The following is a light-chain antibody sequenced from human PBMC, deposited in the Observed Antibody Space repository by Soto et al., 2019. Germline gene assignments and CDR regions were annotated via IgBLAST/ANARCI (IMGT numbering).Light chain of an antibody. CDR3: QQYNNWPGS. CDR1: ESISNN. CDR2: GAA. V-gene: IGKV3-15*01. Sequence: DIVMTQSPATLSVSAGERVTVACRAGESISNNLAWYQQKPGQAPRLLIYGAATRAAGIPARFSGRGSGTEFTLTISSVQSEDFGVYYCQQYNNWPGSFGQGTKVDIK. J-gene: IGKJ1*01.